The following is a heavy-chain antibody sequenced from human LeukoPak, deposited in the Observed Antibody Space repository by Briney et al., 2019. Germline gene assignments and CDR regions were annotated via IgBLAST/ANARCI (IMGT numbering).Heavy chain of an antibody. CDR2: IKQDGSVK. J-gene: IGHJ4*02. CDR1: GFTFSNYW. Sequence: GGSLRLSCVASGFTFSNYWMTWVRQAPGKGLEWVANIKQDGSVKYYVESVKGRFTISRDNTKNSVYLQVNSLRAEDTAVYYCARDGPWYYDSSGFLDYWGQGTLVTVSS. V-gene: IGHV3-7*01. CDR3: ARDGPWYYDSSGFLDY. D-gene: IGHD3-22*01.